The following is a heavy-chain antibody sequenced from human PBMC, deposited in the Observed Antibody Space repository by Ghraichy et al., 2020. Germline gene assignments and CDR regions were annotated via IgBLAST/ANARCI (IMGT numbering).Heavy chain of an antibody. Sequence: ESLNISCTVSGGSISSYYWSWIRQPPGKGLEWIGYIYYSGSTNYNPSLKSRVTISVDTSKNQFSLKLSSVTAADTAVYYCARDPLLGYCSGGGCYEGAFDIWGQGTMVTVSS. CDR1: GGSISSYY. V-gene: IGHV4-59*01. D-gene: IGHD2-15*01. CDR2: IYYSGST. CDR3: ARDPLLGYCSGGGCYEGAFDI. J-gene: IGHJ3*02.